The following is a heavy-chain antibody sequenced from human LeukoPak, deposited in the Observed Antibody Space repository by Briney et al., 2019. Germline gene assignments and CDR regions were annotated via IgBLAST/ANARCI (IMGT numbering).Heavy chain of an antibody. Sequence: SETLSLTCTVSGGSISSYYWSWIRQPPGKGLEWIGYIYYSGSTNYNPSLKSRVTISVDTSKNQFSLKLSSVTAADTAVYYCARISAMNYYFDYWGQGTLVTVYS. CDR2: IYYSGST. CDR1: GGSISSYY. V-gene: IGHV4-59*01. J-gene: IGHJ4*02. CDR3: ARISAMNYYFDY. D-gene: IGHD2-2*01.